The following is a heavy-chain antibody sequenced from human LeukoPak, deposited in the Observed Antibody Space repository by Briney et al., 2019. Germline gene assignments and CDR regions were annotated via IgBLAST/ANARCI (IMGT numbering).Heavy chain of an antibody. CDR1: GYTFTNFN. V-gene: IGHV1-18*01. D-gene: IGHD3-10*01. CDR3: ARDGSILTFIRGIIGDYFDY. J-gene: IGHJ4*02. Sequence: ASVKVSCKAFGYTFTNFNISCVRQAPGQGLEWMGWISAYNGNTKYVQKLQGRVTMTTDTSTSTAYMEMRSLRSDDPSEYYCARDGSILTFIRGIIGDYFDYWGQGTLVTVSS. CDR2: ISAYNGNT.